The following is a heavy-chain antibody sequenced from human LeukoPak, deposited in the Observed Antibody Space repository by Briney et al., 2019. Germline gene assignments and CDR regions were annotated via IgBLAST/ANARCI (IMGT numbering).Heavy chain of an antibody. CDR2: ISSSGSTI. CDR1: GFTFSSYS. J-gene: IGHJ4*02. CDR3: ARDHSSGWFGDYFDY. D-gene: IGHD6-19*01. Sequence: AGGSLRLSCAASGFTFSSYSMNWVRQAPGKGLEWVSYISSSGSTIYYAGSVKGRFTISRDNAKNSLYLQMNSLRAEDTAVYYCARDHSSGWFGDYFDYWGQGTLVTVSS. V-gene: IGHV3-48*04.